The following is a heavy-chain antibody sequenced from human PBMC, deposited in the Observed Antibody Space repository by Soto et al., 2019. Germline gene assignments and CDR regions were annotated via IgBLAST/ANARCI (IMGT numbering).Heavy chain of an antibody. J-gene: IGHJ4*02. CDR2: IYHGGST. Sequence: QVQLQESGPGLVRPSQTLSLTCTVSGDSIRSGDSCWSWIRQPPDKGLEWIGHIYHGGSTYNNPSLKSRVTISVDPSKTQFSLKLSSVSAADTAVYYCARGPSGDKFDYWGQGTLVTVYS. CDR3: ARGPSGDKFDY. D-gene: IGHD7-27*01. CDR1: GDSIRSGDSC. V-gene: IGHV4-30-4*01.